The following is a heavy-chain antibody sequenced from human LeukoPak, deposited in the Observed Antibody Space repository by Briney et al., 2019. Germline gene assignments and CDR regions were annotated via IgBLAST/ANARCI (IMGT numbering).Heavy chain of an antibody. CDR2: ISSSGTTI. CDR1: GFTFSDYY. V-gene: IGHV3-11*04. CDR3: ARDRAYDSSGYYSLDY. D-gene: IGHD3-22*01. J-gene: IGHJ4*02. Sequence: PGGSLRLSCAASGFTFSDYYMSWIRQAPGKGLEWVSYISSSGTTIYDADSVKGRFTISRDNAKNSLYLQMNTLRAEDTAVYYCARDRAYDSSGYYSLDYWGQGTLVTVSS.